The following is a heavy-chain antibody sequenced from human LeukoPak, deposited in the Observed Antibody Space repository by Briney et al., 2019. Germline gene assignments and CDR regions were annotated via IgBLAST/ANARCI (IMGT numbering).Heavy chain of an antibody. CDR3: ARVTGYMIEDYFDY. J-gene: IGHJ4*02. CDR1: GYTFTGYY. Sequence: ASVKVSCKASGYTFTGYYMRWVRQAPGQGLEWMGWINPNSGGTNYAQKFRGRVTITADKSTRTAYMELSSLRSADTAVYYCARVTGYMIEDYFDYWGQGTLVTVSS. CDR2: INPNSGGT. D-gene: IGHD3-22*01. V-gene: IGHV1-2*02.